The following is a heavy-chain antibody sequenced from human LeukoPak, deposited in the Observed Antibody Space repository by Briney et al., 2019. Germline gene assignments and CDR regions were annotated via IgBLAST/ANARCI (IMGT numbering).Heavy chain of an antibody. CDR2: IIPIFGTA. J-gene: IGHJ4*02. D-gene: IGHD3-3*01. CDR1: GGTFSSYA. Sequence: ASVKVSCKASGGTFSSYAISWVQQAPGQGLEWMGGIIPIFGTANYAQKFQGRVTITADESTSTAYMELSSLRSEDTAVYYCARDRYDFWSGYYTVFYWGQGTLVTVSS. V-gene: IGHV1-69*13. CDR3: ARDRYDFWSGYYTVFY.